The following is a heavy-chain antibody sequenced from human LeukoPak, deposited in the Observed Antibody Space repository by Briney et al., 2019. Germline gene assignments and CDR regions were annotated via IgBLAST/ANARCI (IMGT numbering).Heavy chain of an antibody. V-gene: IGHV1-2*06. Sequence: ASVKVSCKASGYTFTGYYMHWVRQAPGQGLERMGRINPNSGGTNYAQKFQGRVTMTRDTSISTAYMELSRLRSDDTAVYYCARGPPYYYDSSGYPYWGQGTLVTVSS. CDR2: INPNSGGT. CDR3: ARGPPYYYDSSGYPY. CDR1: GYTFTGYY. D-gene: IGHD3-22*01. J-gene: IGHJ4*02.